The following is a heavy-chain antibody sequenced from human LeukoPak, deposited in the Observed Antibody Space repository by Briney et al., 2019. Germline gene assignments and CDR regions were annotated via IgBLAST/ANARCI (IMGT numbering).Heavy chain of an antibody. V-gene: IGHV3-73*01. J-gene: IGHJ6*02. CDR3: TRPRYCSSTSCSDMDV. D-gene: IGHD2-2*01. Sequence: GGSLKLSCAASGFTFSSSAMHWVRQASGKGLEWVGRIRSKANSYATAYAASVKGRFTISRDDSKNTAYLQMNGLKTEDTAVYYCTRPRYCSSTSCSDMDVWGQGTTVTVSS. CDR2: IRSKANSYAT. CDR1: GFTFSSSA.